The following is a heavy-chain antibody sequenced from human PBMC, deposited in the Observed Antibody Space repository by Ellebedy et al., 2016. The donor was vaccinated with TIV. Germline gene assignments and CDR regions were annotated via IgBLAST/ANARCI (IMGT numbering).Heavy chain of an antibody. V-gene: IGHV4-4*02. CDR1: GGPISSSNW. CDR3: ARTRYLGIAAGMNWFDP. J-gene: IGHJ5*02. D-gene: IGHD6-13*01. CDR2: IYHSGST. Sequence: SETLSPTXAVPGGPISSSNWWSWVRKPPGKGLEWIGEIYHSGSTNYNPSLKSRFTISVDKSKNQFSLKLSSVTAADTAVYYCARTRYLGIAAGMNWFDPWGQGTLVTVSS.